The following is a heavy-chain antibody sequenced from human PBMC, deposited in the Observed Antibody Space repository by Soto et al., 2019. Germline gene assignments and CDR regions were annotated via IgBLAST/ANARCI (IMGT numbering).Heavy chain of an antibody. CDR1: GYTFTSYG. CDR2: ISAYNGNT. CDR3: ARDSPYSSSWYVFDWFDP. J-gene: IGHJ5*02. Sequence: GASVKVSCKASGYTFTSYGISWVRQAPGQGLEWMGWISAYNGNTNYAQKLQGRVTMTTDTSTSTAYMELRSLRSGDTAVYYCARDSPYSSSWYVFDWFDPWGQGTLVTVSS. D-gene: IGHD6-13*01. V-gene: IGHV1-18*01.